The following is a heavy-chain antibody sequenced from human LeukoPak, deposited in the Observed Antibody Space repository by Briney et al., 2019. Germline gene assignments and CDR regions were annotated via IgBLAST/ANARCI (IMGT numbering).Heavy chain of an antibody. CDR2: VTGSGTTK. D-gene: IGHD6-6*01. Sequence: GGSLRLSCVAPGFSFSTYSMNWVRQAPGKGLEWVSSVTGSGTTKYYADSVKGRFVISRDNAKNSLYLQMNSLRAEDTAVYFCARERQLVTDYWGPGTLVTVS. CDR3: ARERQLVTDY. J-gene: IGHJ4*01. V-gene: IGHV3-21*06. CDR1: GFSFSTYS.